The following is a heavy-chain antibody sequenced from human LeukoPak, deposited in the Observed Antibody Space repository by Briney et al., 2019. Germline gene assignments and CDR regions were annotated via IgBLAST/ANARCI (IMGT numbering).Heavy chain of an antibody. J-gene: IGHJ4*02. CDR2: INPNSGGT. V-gene: IGHV1-2*02. CDR1: GYTFTGYY. CDR3: ARGVLLWFGELLEGGVYYFDY. Sequence: ASVKVSCKASGYTFTGYYMHWVRQAPGQGLEWMGWINPNSGGTNYAQKFQGRVTMTRDTSISTAYMELSRLRSDDTAVYYCARGVLLWFGELLEGGVYYFDYWGQGTLVTVSS. D-gene: IGHD3-10*01.